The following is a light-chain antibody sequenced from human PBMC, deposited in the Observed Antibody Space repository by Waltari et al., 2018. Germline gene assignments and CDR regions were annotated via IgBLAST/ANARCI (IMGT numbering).Light chain of an antibody. Sequence: DIVMTQSPDSLAVSLGERATINCKSSQSVLYSSNNKNYLAWYQQKPGQPPKLLIYWASTRESGVPDRFSGSGSATDFTLTISSLQAEDVAVYYCQQYYSIHPTFGQGP. CDR3: QQYYSIHPT. CDR2: WAS. CDR1: QSVLYSSNNKNY. J-gene: IGKJ1*01. V-gene: IGKV4-1*01.